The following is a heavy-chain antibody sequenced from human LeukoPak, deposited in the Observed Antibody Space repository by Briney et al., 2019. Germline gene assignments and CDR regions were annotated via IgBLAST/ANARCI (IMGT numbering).Heavy chain of an antibody. J-gene: IGHJ4*02. CDR2: INHSGST. CDR1: GGSFSGYY. V-gene: IGHV4-34*01. D-gene: IGHD1-1*01. CDR3: ARGVPGVDY. Sequence: SETLSLTCAVYGGSFSGYYWSWIRQPPGKGLEWIGEINHSGSTNYNPSLKSRVTISVDTSKNQFSLKLSSVTAADTAVYYCARGVPGVDYWGQGTLVTVSS.